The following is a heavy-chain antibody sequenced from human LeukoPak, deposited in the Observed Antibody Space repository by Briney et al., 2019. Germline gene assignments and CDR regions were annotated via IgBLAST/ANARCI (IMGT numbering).Heavy chain of an antibody. CDR3: AKEGFYCSGGSCYPDY. CDR2: ISGSGGST. D-gene: IGHD2-15*01. Sequence: GGSLRLSCAASGFTFSSYAMSWVRQAPGKGLEWVSAISGSGGSTYYAGSVKGRFTISRDNSKNTLYLQMSSLRAEDTAVYYCAKEGFYCSGGSCYPDYWGQGTLVTVSS. J-gene: IGHJ4*02. V-gene: IGHV3-23*01. CDR1: GFTFSSYA.